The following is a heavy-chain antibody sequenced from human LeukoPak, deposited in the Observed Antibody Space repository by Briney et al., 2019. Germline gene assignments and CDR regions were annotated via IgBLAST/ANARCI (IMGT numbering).Heavy chain of an antibody. Sequence: GGSLRLSCAASGFTFSSYGMSWVRQAPGKGLEWVAFIRSDGSSQYYVDSVKGRFTISRDNSKNTVYVQMNSLRAEDTAVYYCAKDKGLTSIDYWGQGTLVTVSS. J-gene: IGHJ4*02. CDR2: IRSDGSSQ. V-gene: IGHV3-30*02. D-gene: IGHD3-9*01. CDR3: AKDKGLTSIDY. CDR1: GFTFSSYG.